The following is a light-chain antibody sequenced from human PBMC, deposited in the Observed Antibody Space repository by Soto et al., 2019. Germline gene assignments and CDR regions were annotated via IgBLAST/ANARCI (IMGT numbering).Light chain of an antibody. Sequence: IQLTQSPSSLSASVGDRVTITCRASQGISSYLAWYQQKPGKAPKLLIYAASTLQSGVPSRFSGSGSGTDFTLTISSLQPEDFATYYCQQSYSTPPLVAFGQGTKVDIK. J-gene: IGKJ1*01. CDR2: AAS. CDR3: QQSYSTPPLVA. CDR1: QGISSY. V-gene: IGKV1-39*01.